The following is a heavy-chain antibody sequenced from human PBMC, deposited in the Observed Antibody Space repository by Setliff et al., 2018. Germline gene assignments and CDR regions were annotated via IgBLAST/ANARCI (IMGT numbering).Heavy chain of an antibody. D-gene: IGHD3-16*01. Sequence: SETLSLTCTVSGASITTSNSYWGWIRQPPGKGLEWIAHIYYSGNTFYNPSLGSRLTISVDTSKNQFSLKLSSVTAADTAVYYCARRTFGSGRFDPWGQGTLVTSPQ. V-gene: IGHV4-39*01. CDR2: IYYSGNT. J-gene: IGHJ5*02. CDR1: GASITTSNSY. CDR3: ARRTFGSGRFDP.